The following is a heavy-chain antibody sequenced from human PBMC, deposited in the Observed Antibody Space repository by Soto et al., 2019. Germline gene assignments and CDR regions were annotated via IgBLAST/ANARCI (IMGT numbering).Heavy chain of an antibody. CDR1: NGSISSDNW. CDR3: ARRGGSLFEY. V-gene: IGHV4-4*02. D-gene: IGHD6-6*01. J-gene: IGHJ4*02. CDR2: IFHSGTT. Sequence: QVQLQESGPGLVKPSGALSLTCAVSNGSISSDNWWRWVRQPPGKGLEWIGEIFHSGTTNYTPSLKSRINISVDKSKNQFSPDMNSVTAADTAVYYCARRGGSLFEYWGQGTLVTVSS.